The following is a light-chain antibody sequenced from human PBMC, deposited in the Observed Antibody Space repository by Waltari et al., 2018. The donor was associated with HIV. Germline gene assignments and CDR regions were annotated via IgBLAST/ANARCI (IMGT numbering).Light chain of an antibody. CDR1: QSIYQW. J-gene: IGKJ1*01. CDR3: HNYGTSSHP. CDR2: AAS. Sequence: DIQMTQSPSIISASVGDRVTITCRASQSIYQWLAWYQQTPGKAPKVLMFAASTLVEGVPSRFSGSQSGTEFNLTITNLQPDDFATYYCHNYGTSSHPFDQGTKV. V-gene: IGKV1-5*03.